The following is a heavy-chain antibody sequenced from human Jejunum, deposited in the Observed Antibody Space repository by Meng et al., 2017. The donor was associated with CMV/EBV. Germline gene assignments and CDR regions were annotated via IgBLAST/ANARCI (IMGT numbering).Heavy chain of an antibody. D-gene: IGHD3-10*01. CDR2: INSNTGNP. V-gene: IGHV7-4-1*02. Sequence: SCTASGYTFTNYALNWVRQAPGQGLKWVGVINSNTGNPMYAPGFTGRFVFSLDTSVNTAYLQINSLRAEDTAVYFCARKYLSGSGIDYWGQGTLVTVSS. CDR1: GYTFTNYA. CDR3: ARKYLSGSGIDY. J-gene: IGHJ4*02.